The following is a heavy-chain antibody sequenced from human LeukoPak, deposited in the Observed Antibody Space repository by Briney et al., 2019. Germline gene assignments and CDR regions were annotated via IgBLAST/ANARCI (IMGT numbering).Heavy chain of an antibody. V-gene: IGHV3-23*01. CDR1: GFTFSNYD. CDR3: AARGIRTTWYFDL. Sequence: GGSLRLSCAASGFTFSNYDMTWVRQAPGKGLEWVSIILGSDSSTYYADSVRGRFIISRDNFKGTLYLQMDGLGAEDTAVYFCAARGIRTTWYFDLWGRGTLVTVSS. J-gene: IGHJ2*01. D-gene: IGHD1-1*01. CDR2: ILGSDSST.